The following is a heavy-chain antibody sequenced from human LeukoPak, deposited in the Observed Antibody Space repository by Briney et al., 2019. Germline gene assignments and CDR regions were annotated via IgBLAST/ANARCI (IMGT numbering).Heavy chain of an antibody. CDR2: IYYGGST. J-gene: IGHJ5*02. V-gene: IGHV4-59*01. CDR1: GGSISSYY. CDR3: ARDAGRRPVYRGWFDP. D-gene: IGHD2/OR15-2a*01. Sequence: SETLSLTCTVSGGSISSYYWSWIRQPPGKGLEWIGYIYYGGSTNYNPSLKSRVTISVDTSKNQFSLKLSSVTAADTAVYYCARDAGRRPVYRGWFDPWGQGTLVTVSS.